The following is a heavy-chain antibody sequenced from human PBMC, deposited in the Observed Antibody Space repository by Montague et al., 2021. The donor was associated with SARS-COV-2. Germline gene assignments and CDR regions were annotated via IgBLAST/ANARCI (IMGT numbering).Heavy chain of an antibody. J-gene: IGHJ5*02. Sequence: SETLSLTCTVSGGSISTYYWSWIRQPPGKGLEWIGYIYYSGTANYNPSLKSRVTISVDTSKNQFSLKVRSVTAADTAVYYCARLVRGRETRFDPWGQGTLVTVSS. CDR1: GGSISTYY. V-gene: IGHV4-59*08. D-gene: IGHD6-6*01. CDR3: ARLVRGRETRFDP. CDR2: IYYSGTA.